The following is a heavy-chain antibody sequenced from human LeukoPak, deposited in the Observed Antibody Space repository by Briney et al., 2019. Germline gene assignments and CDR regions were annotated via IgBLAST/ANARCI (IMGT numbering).Heavy chain of an antibody. CDR2: IYYSGST. J-gene: IGHJ5*02. D-gene: IGHD3-10*01. CDR1: GGSISSYY. CDR3: ARGAGPGWFDP. Sequence: ASETLSLTCTVSGGSISSYYWSWIRQPPGKGLEWIGYIYYSGSTNYNPSLKSRVTISVDTFKNQFSLKLSSVTAADTAVYYCARGAGPGWFDPWGQGTLVTVSS. V-gene: IGHV4-59*08.